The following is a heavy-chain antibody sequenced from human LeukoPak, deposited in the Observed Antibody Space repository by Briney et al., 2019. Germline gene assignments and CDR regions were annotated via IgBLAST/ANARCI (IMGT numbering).Heavy chain of an antibody. J-gene: IGHJ4*02. V-gene: IGHV3-23*01. CDR3: AKDEGATGLDY. CDR2: ISESGGST. D-gene: IGHD1-26*01. Sequence: GGSLRLSCAASGFIFSNYAMNWVRQAPGKGLEWVSLISESGGSTYYADSLKGRFTISRDNSKNTLYLQMNSLRAEDTAAYYCAKDEGATGLDYWGQGTLVTVSS. CDR1: GFIFSNYA.